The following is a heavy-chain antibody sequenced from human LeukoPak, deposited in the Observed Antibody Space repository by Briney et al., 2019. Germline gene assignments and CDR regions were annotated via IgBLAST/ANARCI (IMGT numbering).Heavy chain of an antibody. CDR3: ARDLDNYYYYYGMDV. CDR2: ISGSGGST. J-gene: IGHJ6*02. Sequence: GGSLRLSCAASGFTFSSYAMSWVRQAPGKGLEWVSAISGSGGSTYYADSVKGRFTISRDNSKNTLYLQMNSLRAEDTAVYYCARDLDNYYYYYGMDVWGQGTTVTVSS. CDR1: GFTFSSYA. V-gene: IGHV3-23*01. D-gene: IGHD3-9*01.